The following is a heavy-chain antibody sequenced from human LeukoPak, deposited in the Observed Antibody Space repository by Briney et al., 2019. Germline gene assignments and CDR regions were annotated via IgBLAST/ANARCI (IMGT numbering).Heavy chain of an antibody. V-gene: IGHV1-46*01. J-gene: IGHJ4*02. CDR1: GYTFTSYY. D-gene: IGHD3-22*01. CDR2: INPSGGST. CDR3: ARNKWNYHDGSGYYFFDY. Sequence: ASVKVSCKASGYTFTSYYMHWVRQPPGQGLEWMGIINPSGGSTSYAQKFQGRVTMTRDTSTSTVYMELSSLRSEDTAVYYCARNKWNYHDGSGYYFFDYWGQGTLVTVSS.